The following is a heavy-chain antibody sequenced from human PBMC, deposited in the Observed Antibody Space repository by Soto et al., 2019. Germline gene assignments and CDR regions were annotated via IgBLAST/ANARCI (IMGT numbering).Heavy chain of an antibody. CDR1: DNTFTYYG. CDR3: ARVPILGPTGDFDY. CDR2: VTPRSGEV. Sequence: QAQLVQSGSEVKRPGASVKVSCKCSDNTFTYYGINWVRQAPGQGLEWMGRVTPRSGEVYYSPKFQGRVTLTRDTSISTAYMELTTLKFDDTAVFYCARVPILGPTGDFDYWGQGTLATVSS. J-gene: IGHJ4*02. D-gene: IGHD1-26*01. V-gene: IGHV1-2*02.